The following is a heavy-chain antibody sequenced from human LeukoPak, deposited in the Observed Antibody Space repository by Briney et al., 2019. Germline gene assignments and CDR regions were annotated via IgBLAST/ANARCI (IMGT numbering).Heavy chain of an antibody. Sequence: SGGSLRLSCAASGFTFSSYAMSWVRQAPGKGLEWVSAISGSGGSTYYADSVKGRFTISRDNSKNTLYLQMNSLRAEDTAVYYCATWDDYGDYVAFEYWGQGTLVTVSS. CDR2: ISGSGGST. V-gene: IGHV3-23*01. CDR1: GFTFSSYA. CDR3: ATWDDYGDYVAFEY. D-gene: IGHD4-17*01. J-gene: IGHJ4*02.